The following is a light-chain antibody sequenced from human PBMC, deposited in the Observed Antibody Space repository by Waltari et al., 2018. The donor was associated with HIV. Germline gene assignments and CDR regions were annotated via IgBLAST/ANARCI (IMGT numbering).Light chain of an antibody. V-gene: IGKV3-11*01. CDR1: QSVGYF. Sequence: EIVLTQSPVPLSSSPGARAALSCRASQSVGYFLAWYQQKPGQPPRLLISAVSKRAAGTPARFSGSGSKTNFTLTISALEPEDFVVYYCQQRINWPLTFGGGTRLEIK. J-gene: IGKJ4*01. CDR2: AVS. CDR3: QQRINWPLT.